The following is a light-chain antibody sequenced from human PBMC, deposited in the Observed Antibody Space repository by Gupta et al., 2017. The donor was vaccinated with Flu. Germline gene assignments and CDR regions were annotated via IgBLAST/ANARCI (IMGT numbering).Light chain of an antibody. V-gene: IGLV8-61*01. CDR2: NLD. CDR3: VLYVGSGVWV. Sequence: QTVVTQEPPFSVSPGGTVTLTCGLTSGSVSRSLYPTWYQQTPGRAPRTLMYNLDIRSSGVPDRFSGSMLGNKAALTITGAQAEDECDYYCVLYVGSGVWVFGGGTKLTVL. CDR1: SGSVSRSLY. J-gene: IGLJ3*02.